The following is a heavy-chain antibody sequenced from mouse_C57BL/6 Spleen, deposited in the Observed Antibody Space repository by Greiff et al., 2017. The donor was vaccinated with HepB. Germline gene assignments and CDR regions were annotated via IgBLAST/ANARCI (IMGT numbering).Heavy chain of an antibody. Sequence: EVKLQESGPGLVKPSQSLSLTCSVTGYSITSGYYWNWIRQFPGNKLEWMGYISYDGSNNYNPSLKNRISITRDTSKNQFFLKLNSVTTEDTATYYCAREGVGPYFDYWGQGTTLTVSS. CDR3: AREGVGPYFDY. V-gene: IGHV3-6*01. D-gene: IGHD1-3*01. CDR1: GYSITSGYY. J-gene: IGHJ2*01. CDR2: ISYDGSN.